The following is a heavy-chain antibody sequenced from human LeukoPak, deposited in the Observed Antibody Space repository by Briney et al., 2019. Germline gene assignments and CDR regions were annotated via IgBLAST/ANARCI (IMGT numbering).Heavy chain of an antibody. CDR1: GGSISSSSYY. CDR3: ARLGRRRSGWGLVFDY. CDR2: IYYSGST. Sequence: SETLSLTCTVSGGSISSSSYYWGWIRQPPGKGLEWIGSIYYSGSTYYNPSLKSRVTISVDTSKNQFSLKLSSVTAADPAVYYCARLGRRRSGWGLVFDYWGQGTLVTVSS. V-gene: IGHV4-39*01. D-gene: IGHD6-19*01. J-gene: IGHJ4*02.